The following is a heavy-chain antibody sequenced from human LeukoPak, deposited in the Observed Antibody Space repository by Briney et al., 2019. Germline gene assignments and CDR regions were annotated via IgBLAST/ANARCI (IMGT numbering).Heavy chain of an antibody. D-gene: IGHD6-19*01. CDR2: IYSSGST. CDR1: GGSATGHF. J-gene: IGHJ4*01. Sequence: SETLSLTCLVSGGSATGHFWSWIRPPAGKGLEWIGRIYSSGSTNYNPSLKSRLTMSVDTSKNQFSLKLKSVTAAGTAVYYCAREEIAVVGNTFDYWGRGSIVAISS. V-gene: IGHV4-4*07. CDR3: AREEIAVVGNTFDY.